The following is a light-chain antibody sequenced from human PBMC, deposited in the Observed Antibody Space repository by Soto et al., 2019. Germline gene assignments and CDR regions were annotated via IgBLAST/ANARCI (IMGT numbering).Light chain of an antibody. Sequence: DIQMTQSPSTLSASGGDRVIITCRASQSISSGLAWYQQKPGKAPNLLIYKASALKSGVPSRFSGSGSGTEFTLTISSLQPDVFATYYCQQYDNDSWTFGQGTKVEIK. CDR3: QQYDNDSWT. J-gene: IGKJ1*01. CDR2: KAS. CDR1: QSISSG. V-gene: IGKV1-5*03.